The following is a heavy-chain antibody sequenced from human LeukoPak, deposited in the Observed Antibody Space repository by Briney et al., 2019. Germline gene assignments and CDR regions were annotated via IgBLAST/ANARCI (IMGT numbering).Heavy chain of an antibody. CDR2: IYYSGST. CDR1: GGSISSSSYY. Sequence: PSETLSLTCTVSGGSISSSSYYWGWIRQPPGKGLEWIGSIYYSGSTYYNPSLKSRVTISVDTSKNQFSLKLSSVTAADTAVYYCAREAAVAGRPVGTIDYWGQGTLVTVSS. V-gene: IGHV4-39*07. J-gene: IGHJ4*02. D-gene: IGHD6-19*01. CDR3: AREAAVAGRPVGTIDY.